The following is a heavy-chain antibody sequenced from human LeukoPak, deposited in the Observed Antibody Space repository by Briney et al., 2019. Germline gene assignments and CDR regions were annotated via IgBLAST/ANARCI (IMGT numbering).Heavy chain of an antibody. CDR2: NSSSGTTI. CDR1: GFTFSYYY. J-gene: IGHJ4*02. CDR3: ARGDYSSSPLGY. Sequence: GGPLRLSCAASGFTFSYYYMSCIRQAPGKGLEWVSYNSSSGTTIYYADSVKGRFTISRDNAKNSLYLQMNSLRAEDTAVYYCARGDYSSSPLGYWGQGTLVTVSS. D-gene: IGHD6-6*01. V-gene: IGHV3-11*01.